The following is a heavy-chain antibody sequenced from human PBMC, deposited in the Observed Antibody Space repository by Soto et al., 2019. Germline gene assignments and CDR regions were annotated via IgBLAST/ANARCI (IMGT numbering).Heavy chain of an antibody. Sequence: QMQLVESGGGLVKPGGSLRLSCTASGFTFSDYYMNWIRQAPGKGLEWVSYMSGGGSTIYYADSLKGRFTISRDNAKNSLYLQMNSLRAEDTAVYYCARGKGYYDSSGYDYWGQGTLVTVSS. J-gene: IGHJ4*02. V-gene: IGHV3-11*01. CDR1: GFTFSDYY. D-gene: IGHD3-22*01. CDR2: MSGGGSTI. CDR3: ARGKGYYDSSGYDY.